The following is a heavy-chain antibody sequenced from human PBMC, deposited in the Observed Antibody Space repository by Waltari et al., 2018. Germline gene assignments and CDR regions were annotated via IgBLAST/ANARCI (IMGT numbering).Heavy chain of an antibody. J-gene: IGHJ3*02. CDR3: ARDRRAWGSDAFDI. D-gene: IGHD3-16*01. V-gene: IGHV3-21*01. CDR2: ISSSSSYI. Sequence: EVQLVESGGGLVKPGGSLRLSCAASGFTFRSYSMNWVRQAPGKGLEWVSSISSSSSYIYYADSVKGRFTISRDNAKNSLYLQMNSLRAEDTAVYYCARDRRAWGSDAFDIWGQGTMVTVSS. CDR1: GFTFRSYS.